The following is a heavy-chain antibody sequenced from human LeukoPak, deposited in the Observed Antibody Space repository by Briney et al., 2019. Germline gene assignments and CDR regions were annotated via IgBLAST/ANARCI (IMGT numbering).Heavy chain of an antibody. CDR2: IYYSGST. D-gene: IGHD6-19*01. CDR3: ARHEGSGWYYFDY. CDR1: GGSINSYY. J-gene: IGHJ4*02. V-gene: IGHV4-59*08. Sequence: SETLSLTCTVSGGSINSYYWSWIRQPPGKGLEWIGYIYYSGSTKYSPSLKSRVTISVDTSKNQFSLKLSSVTAADTAVYCCARHEGSGWYYFDYWGQGTLVTVSS.